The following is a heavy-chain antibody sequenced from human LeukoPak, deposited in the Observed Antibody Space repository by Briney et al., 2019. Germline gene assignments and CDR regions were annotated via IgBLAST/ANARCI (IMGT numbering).Heavy chain of an antibody. V-gene: IGHV4-59*01. CDR1: GGSINTYY. CDR2: IHYSGTT. J-gene: IGHJ6*02. CDR3: ARPLGATRYNLKYYFFYGLDV. D-gene: IGHD1-26*01. Sequence: SETLSLTCTVSGGSINTYYWSWIRQPPGKGLEWIGYIHYSGTTNYNPPLKSRLTLSVDTSNNQFSLRLGSVTAADTAVYYCARPLGATRYNLKYYFFYGLDVWGQGTTVTVSS.